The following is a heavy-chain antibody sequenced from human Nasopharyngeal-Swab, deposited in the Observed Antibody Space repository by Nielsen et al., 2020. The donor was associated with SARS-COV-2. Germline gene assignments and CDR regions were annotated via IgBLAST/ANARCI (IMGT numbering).Heavy chain of an antibody. V-gene: IGHV3-53*01. CDR3: ARGGSSWDGLGFFDY. J-gene: IGHJ4*02. CDR2: IYSDGST. CDR1: GFTVSTNY. D-gene: IGHD6-13*01. Sequence: GESLKISCAASGFTVSTNYMSWVRQAPGTGLEWVLVIYSDGSTYYVDSVKGRFTISRDTSKHIVYLQMNSLRAEDTAVYYCARGGSSWDGLGFFDYWGQGTLVTVSS.